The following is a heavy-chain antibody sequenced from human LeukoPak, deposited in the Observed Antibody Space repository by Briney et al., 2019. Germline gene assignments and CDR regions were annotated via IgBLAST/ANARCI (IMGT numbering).Heavy chain of an antibody. Sequence: GGSLRLSCAAPGFTFSNYAMSWVRQAPGKGLEWVSAISGSGDSTYYADSVKGRFTISRDNSKNTLYLQMNSLRAEDTAVYYCAKDPHVLRFLEWLSAFDYWGQGTLVTVSS. J-gene: IGHJ4*02. CDR3: AKDPHVLRFLEWLSAFDY. CDR1: GFTFSNYA. D-gene: IGHD3-3*01. CDR2: ISGSGDST. V-gene: IGHV3-23*01.